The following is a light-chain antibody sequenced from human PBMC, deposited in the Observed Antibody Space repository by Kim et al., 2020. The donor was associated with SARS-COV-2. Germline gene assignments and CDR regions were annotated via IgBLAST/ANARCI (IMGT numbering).Light chain of an antibody. Sequence: DIQMTQSPSSLSASVGDRVTITCRASQSISNYLNWYQQKPGKAPKVLIYAASSLQSGVPSRFSGSGSGTDFTLTIRSLQPEDFATYYCQQSYNTPITFGQGKRLEIK. V-gene: IGKV1-39*01. CDR2: AAS. J-gene: IGKJ5*01. CDR3: QQSYNTPIT. CDR1: QSISNY.